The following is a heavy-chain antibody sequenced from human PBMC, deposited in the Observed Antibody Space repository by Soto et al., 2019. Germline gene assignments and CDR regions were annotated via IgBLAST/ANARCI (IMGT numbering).Heavy chain of an antibody. Sequence: SETLSLTCAVSGYSIASGYYWAWIRQSPGKGLEWIGSIYHAGSVYYNPSLNSRVAVSLDTSKNHFSLKLTSVTAADTAVYYCARTFDYYGMDVWGQGXTVTVYS. CDR3: ARTFDYYGMDV. CDR1: GYSIASGYY. V-gene: IGHV4-38-2*01. CDR2: IYHAGSV. J-gene: IGHJ6*02.